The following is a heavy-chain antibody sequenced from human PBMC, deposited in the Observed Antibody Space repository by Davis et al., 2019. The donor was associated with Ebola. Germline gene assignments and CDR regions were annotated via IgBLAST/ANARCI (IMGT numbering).Heavy chain of an antibody. CDR3: AKFKGSNYGTYSFDY. CDR1: GFNFRSYG. J-gene: IGHJ4*02. D-gene: IGHD2-8*01. CDR2: ISSSSSYI. V-gene: IGHV3-21*04. Sequence: GESLKISCAASGFNFRSYGMHWVRQAPVKGLEWVSSISSSSSYIYYADSVKGRFTISRDNAKNSLYLQMNSLRAEDTAVYFCAKFKGSNYGTYSFDYWGQGTLVTVSS.